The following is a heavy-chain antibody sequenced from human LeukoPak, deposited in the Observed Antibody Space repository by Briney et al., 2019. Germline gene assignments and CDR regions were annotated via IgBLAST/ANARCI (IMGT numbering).Heavy chain of an antibody. J-gene: IGHJ4*02. CDR1: GGSISSYY. V-gene: IGHV4-59*01. D-gene: IGHD6-19*01. Sequence: SETLSLTCTVSGGSISSYYWSWIRQPPGKGLEWVGYIYYGGSTNYNPSLKSRVTISVDTSKNQFSLKLSSVTAADTAVYYCARSVAGLYYFDYWGQGTLVTVSS. CDR2: IYYGGST. CDR3: ARSVAGLYYFDY.